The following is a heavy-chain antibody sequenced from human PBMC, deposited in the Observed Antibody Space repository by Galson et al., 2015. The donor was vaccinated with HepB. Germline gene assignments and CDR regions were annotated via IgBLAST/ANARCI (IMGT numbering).Heavy chain of an antibody. V-gene: IGHV3-21*01. D-gene: IGHD2-2*01. Sequence: SLRLSCAASGFTFSSYNMNWVRQAPGKGLEWVSSISSGNQYIYYSDSVRGRFTTSRDNAKNSLYLQMDSRRTEDTAIYYCARDYYQLLPSARTFGVEVWGQGATVTVSS. CDR2: ISSGNQYI. CDR3: ARDYYQLLPSARTFGVEV. CDR1: GFTFSSYN. J-gene: IGHJ6*02.